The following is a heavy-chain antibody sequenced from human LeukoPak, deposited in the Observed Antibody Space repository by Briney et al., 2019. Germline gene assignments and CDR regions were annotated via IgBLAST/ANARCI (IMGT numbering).Heavy chain of an antibody. J-gene: IGHJ5*02. CDR1: GFPFSNYW. CDR2: MKEDGGEI. CDR3: ARDRGYPTFDN. V-gene: IGHV3-7*01. Sequence: PGGSLRLSCAASGFPFSNYWMSWVRQAPGKGLEWVANMKEDGGEINYVDSVKGRFTISRDNAKNSLYLHMNSLRVDDTAVYYWARDRGYPTFDNWGQGPLVTVPS. D-gene: IGHD3-10*01.